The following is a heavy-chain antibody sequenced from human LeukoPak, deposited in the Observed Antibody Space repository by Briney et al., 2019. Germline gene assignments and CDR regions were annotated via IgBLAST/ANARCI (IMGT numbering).Heavy chain of an antibody. CDR2: MSPNSGNT. Sequence: ASVKVSCKASGYTFTSYDINWVRQATGQGLEWMGWMSPNSGNTGYAQKFQGRVTMTRNTSISTAYMELSSLRSEDTAVYYCARQTKEKYYYGSGNYYTFDYWGQGTQVTVSS. J-gene: IGHJ4*02. D-gene: IGHD3-10*01. CDR3: ARQTKEKYYYGSGNYYTFDY. V-gene: IGHV1-8*01. CDR1: GYTFTSYD.